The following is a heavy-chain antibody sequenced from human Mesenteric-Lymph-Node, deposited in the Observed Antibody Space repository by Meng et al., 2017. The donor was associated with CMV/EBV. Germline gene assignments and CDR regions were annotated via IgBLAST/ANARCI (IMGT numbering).Heavy chain of an antibody. D-gene: IGHD2-2*03. V-gene: IGHV3-53*01. Sequence: GESLKISCAASGFTVSTNYMYWVRQAPGKGLEWVSVIYSDDSTYYTDSVKGRFTISRDNSKNTLYLQINSLRAEDTAVYYCASTGGYCVSTSCYAWGPFDYWGQGTLVTVSS. CDR3: ASTGGYCVSTSCYAWGPFDY. CDR2: IYSDDST. CDR1: GFTVSTNY. J-gene: IGHJ4*02.